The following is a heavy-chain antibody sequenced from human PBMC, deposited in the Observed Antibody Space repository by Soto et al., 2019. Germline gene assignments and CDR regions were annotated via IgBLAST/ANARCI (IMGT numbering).Heavy chain of an antibody. CDR2: ISLKSGST. CDR3: ARSSGSYSKWVDP. D-gene: IGHD3-10*01. CDR1: GDSFTGYY. Sequence: ASVKVSCKASGDSFTGYYIHWVRQAPGQGLEWMGWISLKSGSTNFAEKFRGWATVTRDTSTSTAYLELSSLTSNDTAVYYCARSSGSYSKWVDPWGQGTLVTV. J-gene: IGHJ5*02. V-gene: IGHV1-2*04.